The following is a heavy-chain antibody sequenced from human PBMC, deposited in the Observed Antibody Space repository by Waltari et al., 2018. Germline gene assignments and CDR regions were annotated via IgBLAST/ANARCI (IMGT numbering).Heavy chain of an antibody. CDR3: ARVVTMVRGRWFDP. D-gene: IGHD3-10*01. Sequence: QVQLQESGPGLVKPSETLSLTCTVSGGSISSRYWSWIRQPPGKGLEWIGYIYYSGSTNYNPSLKSRVTISVDTSKNQFSLKLSSVTAADTAVYYCARVVTMVRGRWFDPWGQGTLVTVSS. V-gene: IGHV4-59*11. J-gene: IGHJ5*02. CDR2: IYYSGST. CDR1: GGSISSRY.